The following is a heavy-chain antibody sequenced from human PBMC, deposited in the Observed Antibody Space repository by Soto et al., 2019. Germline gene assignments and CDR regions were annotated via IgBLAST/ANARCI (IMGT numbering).Heavy chain of an antibody. CDR2: IKPDGSEK. Sequence: GGSLRLSCAASGFTFSTYWMSWVRQAPGKGLEWVANIKPDGSEKWYVDSVKGRSTISRDNAKNLLYLQMNSLRAEDTAVYYCARGDYYDTSGPFSDAFDIWGQGTMVTVSS. D-gene: IGHD3-22*01. CDR1: GFTFSTYW. J-gene: IGHJ3*02. CDR3: ARGDYYDTSGPFSDAFDI. V-gene: IGHV3-7*04.